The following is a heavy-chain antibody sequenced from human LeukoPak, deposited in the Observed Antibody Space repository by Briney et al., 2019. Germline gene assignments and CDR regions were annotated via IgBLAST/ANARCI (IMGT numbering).Heavy chain of an antibody. CDR2: LYTSGST. J-gene: IGHJ4*02. CDR1: GGSISTYF. CDR3: SGLLWFGELLNDY. V-gene: IGHV4-4*07. D-gene: IGHD3-10*01. Sequence: PSETLSLTCTVSGGSISTYFWSWIRQPAGKGLEWIGRLYTSGSTNYNPSLKSRVTMSVDTSKNQFSLKLSSVTAADTAVYYCSGLLWFGELLNDYWGQGTLVTVSS.